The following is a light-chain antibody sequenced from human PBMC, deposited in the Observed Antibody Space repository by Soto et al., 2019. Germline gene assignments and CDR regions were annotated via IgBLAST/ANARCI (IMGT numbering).Light chain of an antibody. CDR2: LGS. CDR1: QILLHSNGYNY. J-gene: IGKJ1*01. Sequence: PLSLPVTPGEPASISCRSSQILLHSNGYNYLDWYLQKPGQSPQLLIYLGSNRASGVPDRFSGSGSGTDFTLKISRVEAEDVGVYYCMQPLQSWTFGQGTKVDIK. CDR3: MQPLQSWT. V-gene: IGKV2-28*01.